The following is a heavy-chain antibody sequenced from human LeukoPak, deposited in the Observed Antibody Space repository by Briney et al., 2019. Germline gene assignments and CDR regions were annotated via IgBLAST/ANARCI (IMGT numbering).Heavy chain of an antibody. CDR3: TNFDY. V-gene: IGHV3-30*02. Sequence: GGSLRLSCATSGFTLSIYGMHWVRQAPGKGLEWVALINHDGTNKYYGDSVKGRFAISRDNSKNTLYLQMDSLRAEDTAVYYCTNFDYWGQGTLVTVSS. CDR2: INHDGTNK. CDR1: GFTLSIYG. J-gene: IGHJ4*02.